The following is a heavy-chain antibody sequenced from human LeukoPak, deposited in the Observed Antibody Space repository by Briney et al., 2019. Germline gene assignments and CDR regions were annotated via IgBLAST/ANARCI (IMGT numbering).Heavy chain of an antibody. CDR2: IRYDGSSE. V-gene: IGHV3-30*02. Sequence: GGSLRLSCAASGFTFSSYDMNWVRQAPGKGLEWVAVIRYDGSSEYYADSVKGRFTISRDNSKNTLYLQMNSLRAEDTAVYYCAKHSPMLRPEFDYWGQGTLVTVSS. CDR3: AKHSPMLRPEFDY. J-gene: IGHJ4*02. D-gene: IGHD3-10*01. CDR1: GFTFSSYD.